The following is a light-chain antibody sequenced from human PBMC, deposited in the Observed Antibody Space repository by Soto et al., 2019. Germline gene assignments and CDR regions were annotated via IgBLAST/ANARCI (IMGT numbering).Light chain of an antibody. Sequence: EVVLTQSPDTLSLSPGDRATLSCRASQSVSTYLAWYQQKPGQAPGLLIYDASNRATGIPARFSGSGSGTHFTLTISSLEPEDFAVYYCQQRSDWPPITFGQGTRLDI. CDR1: QSVSTY. J-gene: IGKJ5*01. CDR3: QQRSDWPPIT. V-gene: IGKV3-11*01. CDR2: DAS.